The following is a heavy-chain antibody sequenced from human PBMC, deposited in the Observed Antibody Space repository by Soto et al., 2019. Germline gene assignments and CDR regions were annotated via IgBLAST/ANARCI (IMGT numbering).Heavy chain of an antibody. CDR3: ARQNIVVVPAATKNYFDY. Sequence: PSETLSLTCTVSGGSISSYYWSWIRQPPGKGLEWIGYIYYSGSTNYNPSLKSRVTISVDTSKNQFSLKLSPVTAADTAVYYCARQNIVVVPAATKNYFDYWGQGTLVTVSS. V-gene: IGHV4-59*08. D-gene: IGHD2-2*01. CDR2: IYYSGST. CDR1: GGSISSYY. J-gene: IGHJ4*02.